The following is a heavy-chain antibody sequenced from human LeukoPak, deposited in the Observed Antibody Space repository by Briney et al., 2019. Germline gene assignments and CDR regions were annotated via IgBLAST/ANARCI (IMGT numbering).Heavy chain of an antibody. CDR3: ARQYSERSGGYSYGYIDY. CDR2: IYPGDSDT. CDR1: GYSFTSYW. V-gene: IGHV5-51*01. D-gene: IGHD5-18*01. Sequence: NSGESLKTSCKGSGYSFTSYWIAWVRQMPGKGLEWMGIIYPGDSDTRYSPSFQGQVTISADKSISTAYLQWSSLKASDTAMYYCARQYSERSGGYSYGYIDYWGQGTLVTVSS. J-gene: IGHJ4*02.